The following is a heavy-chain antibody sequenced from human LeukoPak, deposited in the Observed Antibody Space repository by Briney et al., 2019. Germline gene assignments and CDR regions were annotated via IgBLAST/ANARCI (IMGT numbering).Heavy chain of an antibody. CDR3: ARGTYYYDSSGYLTPYYFDY. Sequence: QTSETLSLTCTVSGGSISSSSYYWGWIRQPPGKGLEWIGEINHSGSTNYNPSLKSQVTISVDTSKNQFSLKLSSVTAADTAVYYCARGTYYYDSSGYLTPYYFDYWGQGTLVTVSS. CDR2: INHSGST. D-gene: IGHD3-22*01. CDR1: GGSISSSSYY. J-gene: IGHJ4*02. V-gene: IGHV4-39*07.